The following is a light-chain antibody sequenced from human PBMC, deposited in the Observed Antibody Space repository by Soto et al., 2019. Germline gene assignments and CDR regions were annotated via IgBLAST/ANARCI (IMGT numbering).Light chain of an antibody. V-gene: IGKV3-11*01. CDR3: QQRYNRPT. J-gene: IGKJ4*01. CDR1: QSVSSF. CDR2: DTS. Sequence: EIVLTQSPATLSLSPGERATLSCRASQSVSSFLGWYQQKPDQAPRLVIYDTSNRATGIPARFSGSGSGTDFTLTSSSLEPEDFAVYYCQQRYNRPTFGGGTKVEIK.